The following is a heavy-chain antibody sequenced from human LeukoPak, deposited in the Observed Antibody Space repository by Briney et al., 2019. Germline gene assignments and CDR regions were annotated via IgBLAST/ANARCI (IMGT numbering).Heavy chain of an antibody. Sequence: GGSLRLSCVASGSTFSSYAMSWVRQAPGKGLEWVSYISSSGSTIYYADSVKGRFTISRDNAKNSLYLQMNSLRAEDTAVYYCARVQFDYGSAFDIWGQGTMVTVSS. D-gene: IGHD4-17*01. CDR3: ARVQFDYGSAFDI. CDR2: ISSSGSTI. V-gene: IGHV3-48*04. CDR1: GSTFSSYA. J-gene: IGHJ3*02.